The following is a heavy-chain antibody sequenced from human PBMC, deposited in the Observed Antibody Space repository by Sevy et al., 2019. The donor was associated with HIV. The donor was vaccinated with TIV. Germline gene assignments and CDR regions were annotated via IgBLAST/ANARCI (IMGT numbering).Heavy chain of an antibody. Sequence: SQTLSLTCAISGDSVSSNSAAWNWIRQSPSRGLEWLGRTYYRSKWYNDYAVSVKSRITINPDTSKNQFSLQLNSVSPEDTAVYYCVRGYRPYSSGWLYYFDYWGQGTLVTVSS. CDR3: VRGYRPYSSGWLYYFDY. V-gene: IGHV6-1*01. D-gene: IGHD6-19*01. J-gene: IGHJ4*02. CDR1: GDSVSSNSAA. CDR2: TYYRSKWYN.